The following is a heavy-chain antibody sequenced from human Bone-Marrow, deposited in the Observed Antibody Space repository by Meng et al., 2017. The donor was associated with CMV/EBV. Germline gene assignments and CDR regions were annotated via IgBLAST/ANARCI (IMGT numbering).Heavy chain of an antibody. J-gene: IGHJ6*02. CDR1: GGTFSSYA. Sequence: SVKVSCKASGGTFSSYAISWVRQAPGQGLEWMGGIIPILGIANYAQKFQGRVTITTDKSTKTAYMELSSLRSEDTAVYYCARVGCSRMSRPATGMDVWGQGTTVTVSS. CDR3: ARVGCSRMSRPATGMDV. CDR2: IIPILGIA. V-gene: IGHV1-69*10. D-gene: IGHD2-2*01.